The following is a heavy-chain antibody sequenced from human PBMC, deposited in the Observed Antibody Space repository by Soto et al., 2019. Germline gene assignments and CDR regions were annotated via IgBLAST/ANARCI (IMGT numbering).Heavy chain of an antibody. CDR1: GDTFTSYY. V-gene: IGHV1-18*04. CDR3: ARDAAAVTTGFSGY. CDR2: INVYNGNT. Sequence: ASVKVSCKAPGDTFTSYYLNWVRQAPGQGLEWMGWINVYNGNTKYAQKFQGRVTMTTDTSTSTAYMELRSLSSNDTAVYYCARDAAAVTTGFSGYWGQGSLVTVSS. D-gene: IGHD4-4*01. J-gene: IGHJ4*02.